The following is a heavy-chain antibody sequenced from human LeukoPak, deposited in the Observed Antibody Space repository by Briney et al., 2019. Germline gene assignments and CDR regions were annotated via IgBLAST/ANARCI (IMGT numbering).Heavy chain of an antibody. Sequence: ASVKVSCKASGYTFTGYYMHWVRQAPGQGLEWMGWINPNSGGTNYAQKFQGRVTMTRDTSISTAYMELSRLRSDDTAVYYCARESIAARPRFDPWGQGTLVTASS. CDR1: GYTFTGYY. V-gene: IGHV1-2*02. CDR3: ARESIAARPRFDP. CDR2: INPNSGGT. D-gene: IGHD6-6*01. J-gene: IGHJ5*02.